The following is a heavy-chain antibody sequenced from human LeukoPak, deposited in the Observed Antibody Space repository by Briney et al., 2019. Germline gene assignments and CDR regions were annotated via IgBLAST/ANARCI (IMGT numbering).Heavy chain of an antibody. V-gene: IGHV3-23*01. J-gene: IGHJ4*02. CDR2: ITGSGGST. D-gene: IGHD5-18*01. Sequence: GGSLRLSCAASGFTFDDYGMSWFRQAPGKGLEWVSTITGSGGSTYYADSVKGRFTISRDNSKNTLYLQMNSLRAEDTAVYYCASWIRGLDYWGQGTLVTVSS. CDR3: ASWIRGLDY. CDR1: GFTFDDYG.